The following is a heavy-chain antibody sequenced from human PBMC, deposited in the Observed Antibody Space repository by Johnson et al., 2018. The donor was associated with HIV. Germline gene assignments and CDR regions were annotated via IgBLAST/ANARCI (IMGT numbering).Heavy chain of an antibody. D-gene: IGHD3-16*01. CDR1: GFTFSNAW. CDR2: IKSKTDGGTT. Sequence: VQLLESGGGLVKPGGSLRLSCAASGFTFSNAWMTWVSQAPGKGLEWVGRIKSKTDGGTTDYAAPVKGRFTISRDDSKNTLYLQMNSLRAEDTAVYYCACLAHDAFDIWGQGTMVTVSS. J-gene: IGHJ3*02. CDR3: ACLAHDAFDI. V-gene: IGHV3-15*01.